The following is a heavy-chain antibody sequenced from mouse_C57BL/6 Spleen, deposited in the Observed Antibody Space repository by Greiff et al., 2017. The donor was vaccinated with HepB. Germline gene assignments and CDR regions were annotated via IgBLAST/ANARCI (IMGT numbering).Heavy chain of an antibody. Sequence: EVKLVESGGGLVKPGGSLKLSCAASGFTFSSYAMSWVRQTPEKRLEWVATISDGGSYTYYPDNVKGRFTISRDNAKNNLYLQMSHLKSEDTAMYYCARDRGDYDGSWFAYWGQGTLVTVSA. CDR1: GFTFSSYA. CDR3: ARDRGDYDGSWFAY. V-gene: IGHV5-4*01. J-gene: IGHJ3*01. CDR2: ISDGGSYT. D-gene: IGHD2-4*01.